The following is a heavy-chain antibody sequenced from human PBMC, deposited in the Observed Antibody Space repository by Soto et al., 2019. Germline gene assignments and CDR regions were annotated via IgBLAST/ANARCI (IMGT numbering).Heavy chain of an antibody. Sequence: EVLLVESGGGLVQPGGSLRLSCTASGFTFSSYEMNWVRQAPGKGLEWISYISTSGRTIFYAGSVKGRFTISRDNTRNTLFLQMDSLRPEDTAAYYCARQPAHVYEASPKWFDPWGQGTLVIVSS. J-gene: IGHJ5*02. D-gene: IGHD3-16*01. CDR1: GFTFSSYE. V-gene: IGHV3-48*03. CDR3: ARQPAHVYEASPKWFDP. CDR2: ISTSGRTI.